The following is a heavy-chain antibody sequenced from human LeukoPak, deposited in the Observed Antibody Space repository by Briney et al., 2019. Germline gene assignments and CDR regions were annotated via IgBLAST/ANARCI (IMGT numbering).Heavy chain of an antibody. J-gene: IGHJ3*02. V-gene: IGHV3-48*01. CDR3: AKDFFCSGGSCYPHRSPRDDAFDI. CDR1: GFTFSSYS. CDR2: ISSSSSTI. Sequence: PGGSLRLSCAASGFTFSSYSMNWVRQAPGKGLEWVSYISSSSSTIYYADSVKGRFTISRDNAKNSLYLQMNSLRAEDTAVYYCAKDFFCSGGSCYPHRSPRDDAFDIWGQGTMVTVSS. D-gene: IGHD2-15*01.